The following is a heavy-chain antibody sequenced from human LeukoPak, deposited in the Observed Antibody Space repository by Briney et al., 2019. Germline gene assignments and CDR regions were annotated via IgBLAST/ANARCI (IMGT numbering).Heavy chain of an antibody. CDR3: ARAMTSHYFDY. D-gene: IGHD2-21*02. CDR2: IYYSGGT. Sequence: SETLSLTCTVSGGSFSSGFYWSWIRQHPGKGLEWIGYIYYSGGTYYNPSLKSRVSISLDTSKKQFSLELSSVTVADTAVYYCARAMTSHYFDYWGQGTLVTVSS. CDR1: GGSFSSGFY. J-gene: IGHJ4*02. V-gene: IGHV4-31*03.